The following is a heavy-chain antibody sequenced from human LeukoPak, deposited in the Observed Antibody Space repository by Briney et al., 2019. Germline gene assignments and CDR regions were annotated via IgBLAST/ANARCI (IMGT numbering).Heavy chain of an antibody. CDR3: ARGPATIRGGRFDY. D-gene: IGHD5-24*01. V-gene: IGHV1-69*04. J-gene: IGHJ4*02. Sequence: SVKVSCKASGGTFSSYAISWVRQAPGQGLEWMGRIIPILGIANYAQKFQGRVTITADKSTSTAYMELSSLRSEDTAVYYCARGPATIRGGRFDYWGQGTLVNVSS. CDR1: GGTFSSYA. CDR2: IIPILGIA.